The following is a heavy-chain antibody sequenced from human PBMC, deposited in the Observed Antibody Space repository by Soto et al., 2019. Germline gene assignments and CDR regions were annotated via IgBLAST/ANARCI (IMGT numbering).Heavy chain of an antibody. CDR2: IIPIFGTA. CDR1: GGTFSSYA. Sequence: SVKVSCKASGGTFSSYAISWVRQAPGQGLEWMGGIIPIFGTANYAQKFQGRATITADKSTSTAYMELSSLRSEDTAVYYCARRKGSGLKNWFDPWGQGTLVTVS. CDR3: ARRKGSGLKNWFDP. V-gene: IGHV1-69*06. J-gene: IGHJ5*02. D-gene: IGHD6-19*01.